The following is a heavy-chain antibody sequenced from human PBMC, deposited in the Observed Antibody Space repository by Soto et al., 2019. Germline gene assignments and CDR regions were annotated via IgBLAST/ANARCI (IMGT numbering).Heavy chain of an antibody. J-gene: IGHJ5*02. Sequence: PSETLSLTCTVSGCSISSGDYYWSWIRQPPGKGLEWIGYIYYSGSTYYNPSLKSRVTISVDTSKNQFSLKLSSVTAADTAVYYCARDRHILTGYYTLRPEYNWFDPWGQGTLVTVSS. D-gene: IGHD3-9*01. CDR2: IYYSGST. V-gene: IGHV4-30-4*01. CDR1: GCSISSGDYY. CDR3: ARDRHILTGYYTLRPEYNWFDP.